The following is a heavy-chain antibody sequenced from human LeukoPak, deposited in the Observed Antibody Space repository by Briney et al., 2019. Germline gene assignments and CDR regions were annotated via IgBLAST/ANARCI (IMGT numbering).Heavy chain of an antibody. CDR3: AKDQKDIVVVPAAIIDAFDI. D-gene: IGHD2-2*02. J-gene: IGHJ3*02. V-gene: IGHV3-23*01. CDR1: GFTFSSYA. Sequence: GGSLRLSCAASGFTFSSYAMSWVRQAPGKGLEWVSAISGSGGSTYYADSVKGRFTISRDNSKNTLYLQMNSLRAEDTAVYYCAKDQKDIVVVPAAIIDAFDIWGQGTMVTVSS. CDR2: ISGSGGST.